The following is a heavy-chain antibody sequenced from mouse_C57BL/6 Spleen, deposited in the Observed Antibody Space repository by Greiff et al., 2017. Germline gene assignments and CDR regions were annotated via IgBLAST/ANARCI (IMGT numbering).Heavy chain of an antibody. Sequence: EVKLVESGGGLVKPGGSLKLSCAASGFTFSSYAMSWVRQTPEKRLEWVATISDGGSYTYYPDNVKGRFTISRDNAKNNLYLQMSHLKSEDTAMYYCARYDYGGYYAMDYWGQGTSVTVSS. CDR2: ISDGGSYT. V-gene: IGHV5-4*03. CDR1: GFTFSSYA. D-gene: IGHD2-4*01. J-gene: IGHJ4*01. CDR3: ARYDYGGYYAMDY.